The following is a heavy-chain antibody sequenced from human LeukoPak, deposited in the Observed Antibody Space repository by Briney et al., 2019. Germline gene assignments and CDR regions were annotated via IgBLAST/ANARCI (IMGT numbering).Heavy chain of an antibody. J-gene: IGHJ4*02. CDR1: GYTFSDFS. CDR3: AKDGLYSGYDVYYFDY. Sequence: PGGSLRLSCAASGYTFSDFSVNWVRQAPGKGLEWVAFIRYDGSNKFYADSVKGRFTISRDNSRNTLYLQMSSLRAEDTAVYYCAKDGLYSGYDVYYFDYWGQGTLVTVSS. D-gene: IGHD5-12*01. V-gene: IGHV3-30*02. CDR2: IRYDGSNK.